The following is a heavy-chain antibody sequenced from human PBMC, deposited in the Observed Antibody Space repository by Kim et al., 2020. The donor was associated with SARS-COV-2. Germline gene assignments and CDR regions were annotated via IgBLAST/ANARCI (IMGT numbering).Heavy chain of an antibody. D-gene: IGHD3-10*01. J-gene: IGHJ4*02. V-gene: IGHV2-5*02. CDR2: IYWDDDT. CDR3: AHVAPLPWFGDFLVGYYFDY. Sequence: SGPTLVNPTQTLTLTCTFSGFSLSTSSEAVGWIRQPPGKALECLALIYWDDDTRYNPSLKTRLTITKDSSKNQVVLTMTNMDPVDTATYYCAHVAPLPWFGDFLVGYYFDYWGQGTPVTVSS. CDR1: GFSLSTSSEA.